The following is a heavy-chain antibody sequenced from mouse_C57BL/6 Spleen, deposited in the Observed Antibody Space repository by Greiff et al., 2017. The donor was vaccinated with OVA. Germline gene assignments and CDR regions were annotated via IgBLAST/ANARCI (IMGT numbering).Heavy chain of an antibody. D-gene: IGHD1-1*01. CDR2: IYPRSGNT. Sequence: QVQLQQSGAELARPGASVKLSCKASGYTFTSYGISWVKQRTGQGLEWIGEIYPRSGNTYYNEKFKGKATLTADKSSSTAYMELRSLTSEDSAVYFGARSYYYGSSPYYFDDWGKGTTLTVSS. J-gene: IGHJ2*01. CDR1: GYTFTSYG. CDR3: ARSYYYGSSPYYFDD. V-gene: IGHV1-81*01.